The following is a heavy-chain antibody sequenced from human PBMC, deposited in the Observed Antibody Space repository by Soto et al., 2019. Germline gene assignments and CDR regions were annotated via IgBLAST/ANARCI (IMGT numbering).Heavy chain of an antibody. D-gene: IGHD4-4*01. J-gene: IGHJ4*02. Sequence: GGSLRLSCAASGFTFSTYAMAWVRQAPGKGLEWVSGVSASGLNTYYADSVKGRFTISRDNSKRILYLQMNSLRAEDTAIYYCATYSNSNLFDYWGQGTLVTVSS. CDR3: ATYSNSNLFDY. CDR1: GFTFSTYA. V-gene: IGHV3-23*01. CDR2: VSASGLNT.